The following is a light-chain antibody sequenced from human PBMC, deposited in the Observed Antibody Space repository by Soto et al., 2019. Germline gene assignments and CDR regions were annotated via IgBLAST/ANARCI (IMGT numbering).Light chain of an antibody. J-gene: IGLJ1*01. CDR2: EGS. V-gene: IGLV2-23*01. CDR1: SSDVGNYNL. CDR3: CSYAPTSTFV. Sequence: QSALTKPASVSGSPGQSITISCTGTSSDVGNYNLVSWYQQHPGKAPKLIIYEGSKRPSGVSNRFSGSKSGNTASLTVSGLQAEDEADYYCCSYAPTSTFVFGTGTKVTVL.